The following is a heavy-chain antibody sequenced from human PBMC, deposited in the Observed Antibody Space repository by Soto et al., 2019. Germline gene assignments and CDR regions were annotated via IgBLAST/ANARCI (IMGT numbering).Heavy chain of an antibody. CDR3: ARIPYDNSGTIFDY. D-gene: IGHD3-22*01. CDR1: GITVSSYY. J-gene: IGHJ4*02. Sequence: GGSLSLSCAVSGITVSSYYMSWVRQAAGKGLEWVSVIYAGTITYYADSVKGRFTIYRDNSKNTLNLEMNSLRVEDTAVYYCARIPYDNSGTIFDYWGQGTLVTVSS. V-gene: IGHV3-53*01. CDR2: IYAGTIT.